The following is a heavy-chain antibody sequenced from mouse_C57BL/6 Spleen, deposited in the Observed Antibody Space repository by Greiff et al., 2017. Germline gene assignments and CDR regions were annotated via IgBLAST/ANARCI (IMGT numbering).Heavy chain of an antibody. Sequence: QVQLQQPGAELVKPGASVKVSCKASGYTFTSYWMHWVKQRPGQGLEWIGSIHPSDSDTNYTQKFKGKATLTVDRSSSTPYLQLSSLTSEDSAVYGCERGGYSWYFEVWGTGTTVTVSA. J-gene: IGHJ1*03. D-gene: IGHD1-1*02. CDR3: ERGGYSWYFEV. CDR1: GYTFTSYW. V-gene: IGHV1-74*01. CDR2: IHPSDSDT.